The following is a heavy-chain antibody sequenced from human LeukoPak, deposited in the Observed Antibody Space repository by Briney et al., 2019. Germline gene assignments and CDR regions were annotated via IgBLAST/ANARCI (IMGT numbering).Heavy chain of an antibody. CDR1: GFIFSSYW. CDR3: VRGAYYFDY. D-gene: IGHD3-16*01. Sequence: GGSLRLSCAASGFIFSSYWMHWVRQAPGKGLVWVSRINTDGSSTSYADSVKGRFTISRDNAKKTLYLQMNSLRDEDTAVYYCVRGAYYFDYWGQGTLVT. CDR2: INTDGSST. J-gene: IGHJ4*02. V-gene: IGHV3-74*01.